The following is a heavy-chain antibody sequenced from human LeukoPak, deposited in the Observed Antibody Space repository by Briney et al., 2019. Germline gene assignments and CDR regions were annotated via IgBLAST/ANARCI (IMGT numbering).Heavy chain of an antibody. CDR2: IYYSGST. CDR3: ARDGSSWSDNWFDP. D-gene: IGHD6-13*01. V-gene: IGHV4-59*01. Sequence: PSETLSLTCTVSGGSISSYYWSWIRQPPGKGLEWIGYIYYSGSTNYNPSLKSRVTISVDTSKNQFSLKLSSVTAADTAVYYCARDGSSWSDNWFDPWGQGTLVTVSS. J-gene: IGHJ5*02. CDR1: GGSISSYY.